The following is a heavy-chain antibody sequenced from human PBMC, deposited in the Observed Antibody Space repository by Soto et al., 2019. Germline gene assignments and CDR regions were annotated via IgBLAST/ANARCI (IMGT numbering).Heavy chain of an antibody. CDR2: IISSSSTI. CDR1: GFTFSSYS. V-gene: IGHV3-48*02. CDR3: ARSQHPVFDGYKAPRCYYYVMDV. D-gene: IGHD5-12*01. Sequence: GGSLRLSCAASGFTFSSYSMNWVRQAPGKGLEWVSYIISSSSTIYYADSVKGRFTISRDNAKNSLYLQMNSLRDEDTAVYYCARSQHPVFDGYKAPRCYYYVMDVWGQGTTVTVSS. J-gene: IGHJ6*02.